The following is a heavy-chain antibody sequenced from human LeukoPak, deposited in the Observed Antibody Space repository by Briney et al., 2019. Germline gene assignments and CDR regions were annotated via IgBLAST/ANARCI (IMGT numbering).Heavy chain of an antibody. J-gene: IGHJ4*02. V-gene: IGHV3-23*01. CDR2: ISGSGGST. D-gene: IGHD1/OR15-1a*01. Sequence: PGGSLRLSCAASEFTFSNYAMTWVRQAPGKGLEWVSAISGSGGSTYYADSVKGRFTISRDNSKNTLYLQMNSLRAEDTAVYYCAKCGTSSGFDYWGQGTLVTVSS. CDR1: EFTFSNYA. CDR3: AKCGTSSGFDY.